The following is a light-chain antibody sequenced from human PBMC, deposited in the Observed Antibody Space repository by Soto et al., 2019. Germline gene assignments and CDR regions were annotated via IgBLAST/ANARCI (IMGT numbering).Light chain of an antibody. V-gene: IGKV3-11*01. Sequence: EIVLTQSPATLSLSPGERATLSCRASQSVGTYFAWYQQKPGQAPRLLIYDSSNRATGIPARFSGSGSGTDFTLTICSLEPEDFAVYYCQQRSDWPSTFGGGTKVDIK. CDR3: QQRSDWPST. J-gene: IGKJ4*01. CDR2: DSS. CDR1: QSVGTY.